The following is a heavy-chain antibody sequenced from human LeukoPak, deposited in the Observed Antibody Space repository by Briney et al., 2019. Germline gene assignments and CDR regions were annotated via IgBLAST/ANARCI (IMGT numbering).Heavy chain of an antibody. J-gene: IGHJ4*02. CDR3: AKEIFSGLLYIDY. Sequence: GGSPRLSCAASGFTFSSSSISWVRQAPGKGLEWVSAITDAVGSTHYADSVKGRFTISSDNSKNTVYLQMNSLRPEDMAVYYCAKEIFSGLLYIDYWGQGTLVTVSS. V-gene: IGHV3-23*01. CDR2: ITDAVGST. D-gene: IGHD5-12*01. CDR1: GFTFSSSS.